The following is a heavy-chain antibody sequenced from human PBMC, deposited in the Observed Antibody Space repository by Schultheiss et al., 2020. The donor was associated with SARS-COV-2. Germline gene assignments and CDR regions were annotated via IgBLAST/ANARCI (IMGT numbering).Heavy chain of an antibody. V-gene: IGHV4-59*01. Sequence: SETLSLTCTVSGGSISSYYWSWIRQPPGKGLEWIGYIYYSGSTNYNPSLKSRVTISVDTSKNQFSLKLSSVTAADTAVYYCAIWDPVAETFDYWGQGTLVTVSS. CDR1: GGSISSYY. CDR2: IYYSGST. J-gene: IGHJ4*02. CDR3: AIWDPVAETFDY. D-gene: IGHD6-19*01.